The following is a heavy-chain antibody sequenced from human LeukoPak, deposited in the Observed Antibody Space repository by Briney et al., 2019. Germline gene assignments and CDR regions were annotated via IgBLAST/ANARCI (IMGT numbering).Heavy chain of an antibody. J-gene: IGHJ4*02. V-gene: IGHV3-23*01. CDR2: ISESAGST. CDR1: GFTFSDYA. D-gene: IGHD3-16*01. CDR3: AKDRGFNYGYGFDY. Sequence: GGSLRLSCAASGFTFSDYAMSWVRQTPGWGLEWVSTISESAGSTHNADSVKGRFTISRDNSKNTLYLHVSSLRVEDTAVYYCAKDRGFNYGYGFDYWGQGNLVTVSS.